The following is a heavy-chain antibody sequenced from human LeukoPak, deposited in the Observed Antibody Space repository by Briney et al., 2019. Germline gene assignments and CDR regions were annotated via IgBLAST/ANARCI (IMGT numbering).Heavy chain of an antibody. CDR2: INPNSGGT. J-gene: IGHJ4*02. D-gene: IGHD3-10*01. V-gene: IGHV1-2*02. Sequence: SVKVSCKASGYSFPRYYMHGVRQAPAQGLEWMGWINPNSGGTNYAQKFQGRVTMTRDTYISTAYMELSRLRSGDTAVYYCARDIEWFGELLTDYWGQGTLVTVSS. CDR1: GYSFPRYY. CDR3: ARDIEWFGELLTDY.